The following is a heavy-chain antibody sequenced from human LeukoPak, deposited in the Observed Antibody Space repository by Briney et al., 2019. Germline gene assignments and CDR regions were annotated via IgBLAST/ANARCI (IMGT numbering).Heavy chain of an antibody. Sequence: GGSLRLSCAASGFTFSSYEMNWFRQAPGKGLEWVSYISSSGSTIYYADSVKGRFTISRDNAKNSLYLQMNSLRAEDTAVYYCARAGSGRSPDWFDPWGQGTLVTVSS. CDR1: GFTFSSYE. CDR2: ISSSGSTI. CDR3: ARAGSGRSPDWFDP. V-gene: IGHV3-48*03. J-gene: IGHJ5*02. D-gene: IGHD1-26*01.